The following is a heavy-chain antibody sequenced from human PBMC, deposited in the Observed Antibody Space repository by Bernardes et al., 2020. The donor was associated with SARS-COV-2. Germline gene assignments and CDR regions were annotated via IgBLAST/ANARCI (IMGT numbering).Heavy chain of an antibody. CDR2: IYNIGTT. CDR3: ARDNNWNDWYFDL. J-gene: IGHJ2*01. Sequence: SNTLHLTFSVSGYSILSYYFAWIRLPPWKGLYWFGRIYNIGTTDHNPSLKSRVTMSVDTSKNQFSLKLTFVTAADTAVYYCARDNNWNDWYFDLWGRGTLVTVSS. D-gene: IGHD1-1*01. CDR1: GYSILSYY. V-gene: IGHV4-4*07.